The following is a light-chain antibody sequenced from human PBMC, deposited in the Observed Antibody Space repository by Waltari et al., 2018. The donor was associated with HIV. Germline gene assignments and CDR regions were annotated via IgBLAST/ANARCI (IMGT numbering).Light chain of an antibody. V-gene: IGLV3-21*02. CDR2: DDS. Sequence: SYVLTQPPSVSVAPGQTARINCGGNNIGSKSVHWYQPKPGQAPVLVGYDDSDRPSGIPEVVSGSNDGNTATLTISRVEAGDEADYYWQVWHSSNVHPDVVFGGGTKLTVL. J-gene: IGLJ2*01. CDR1: NIGSKS. CDR3: QVWHSSNVHPDVV.